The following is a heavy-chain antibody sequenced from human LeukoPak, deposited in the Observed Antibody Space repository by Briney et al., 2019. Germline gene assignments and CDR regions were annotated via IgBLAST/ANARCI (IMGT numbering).Heavy chain of an antibody. CDR1: GFTFSGYW. CDR2: INTDGSST. V-gene: IGHV3-74*01. Sequence: GGSLGLSCAASGFTFSGYWMHWVRQAPGKGLVWVSRINTDGSSTSYADSVKGRFTISRDNAKDTLYLQMNSLRAEDTAVYYCARDFLYGSGNRSGYWGQGTLVTVSS. D-gene: IGHD3-10*01. J-gene: IGHJ4*02. CDR3: ARDFLYGSGNRSGY.